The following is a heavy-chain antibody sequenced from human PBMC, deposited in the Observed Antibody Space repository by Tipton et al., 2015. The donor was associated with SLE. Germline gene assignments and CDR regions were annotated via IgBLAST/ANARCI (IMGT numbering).Heavy chain of an antibody. CDR1: GFPFNSYV. D-gene: IGHD3-22*01. J-gene: IGHJ6*02. CDR3: ARGRLFYYDSSGFL. V-gene: IGHV3-33*01. Sequence: SLRLSCVVSGFPFNSYVMHWVRQAPGKGLEWVAMIWYDESRENYADSVRGRFTISRDSSNSTLYLQMNSLKAEDTAVYYCARGRLFYYDSSGFLWGQGTTVTVPS. CDR2: IWYDESRE.